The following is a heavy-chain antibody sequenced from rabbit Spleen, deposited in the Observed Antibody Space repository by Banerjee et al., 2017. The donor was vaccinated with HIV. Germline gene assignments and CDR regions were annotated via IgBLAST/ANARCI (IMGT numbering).Heavy chain of an antibody. J-gene: IGHJ6*01. CDR2: IYGGSGRFT. V-gene: IGHV1S40*01. CDR1: GFSFNGGYD. CDR3: ARDTASSFSSYGMDL. Sequence: QSLEESGGGLVKPGASLTLTCKASGFSFNGGYDMCWVRQAPGRGLEWIACIYGGSGRFTYYASWAKGRFTISKTSSTTVTLQMTSLTAADTASYFCARDTASSFSSYGMDLWGPGTLVTVS. D-gene: IGHD8-1*01.